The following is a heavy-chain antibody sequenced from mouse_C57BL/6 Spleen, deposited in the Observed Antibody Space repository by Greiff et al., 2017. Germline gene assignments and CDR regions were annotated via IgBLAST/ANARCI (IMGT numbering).Heavy chain of an antibody. Sequence: EVHLVESGPGMVKPSQSLSLTCTVTGYSITSGYDWHWIRHFPGNKLEWMGHISYSGSTNYNPYLKILISITHDTSKNHFFLKLNSVTTEDTATYYCARVPYYYGSSYWYFDVWGTGTTVTVSS. J-gene: IGHJ1*03. CDR2: ISYSGST. CDR3: ARVPYYYGSSYWYFDV. V-gene: IGHV3-1*01. CDR1: GYSITSGYD. D-gene: IGHD1-1*01.